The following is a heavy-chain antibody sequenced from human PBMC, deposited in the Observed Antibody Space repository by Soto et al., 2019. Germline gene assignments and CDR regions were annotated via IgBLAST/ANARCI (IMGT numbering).Heavy chain of an antibody. CDR3: ARDWAEGRWLQFVLDYGMDV. V-gene: IGHV3-30-3*01. Sequence: QVQLVESGGGVVQPGRSLRLSCAASGFTFSSYAMHWVRQAPGKGLEWVAVISYDGSNKYYADSVKGRFTISRDNSKNTLYLQMNSLRAEDTAVYYCARDWAEGRWLQFVLDYGMDVWGQGTTVTVSS. CDR1: GFTFSSYA. CDR2: ISYDGSNK. D-gene: IGHD5-12*01. J-gene: IGHJ6*02.